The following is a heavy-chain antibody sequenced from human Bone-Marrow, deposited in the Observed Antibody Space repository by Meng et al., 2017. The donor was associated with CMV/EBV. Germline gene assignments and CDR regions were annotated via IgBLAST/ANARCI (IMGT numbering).Heavy chain of an antibody. D-gene: IGHD4-11*01. CDR1: GFTFSSYA. CDR3: ARHVTTRRGRGAAGYYYYGMDV. J-gene: IGHJ6*02. CDR2: IYSGGST. V-gene: IGHV3-66*04. Sequence: GGSLRLSCAASGFTFSSYAMSWVRQAPGKGLEWVSVIYSGGSTYYADSVKGRFTISRDNSKNTLYLQMNSLRAEDTAVYYCARHVTTRRGRGAAGYYYYGMDVWGQGTTVTVSS.